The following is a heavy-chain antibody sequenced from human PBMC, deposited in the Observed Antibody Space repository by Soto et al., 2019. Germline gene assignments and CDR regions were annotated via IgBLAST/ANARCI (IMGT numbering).Heavy chain of an antibody. Sequence: SETLSLTCTVSGGSISSGGYYWSWIRQHPGKGLEWIGYIYYSGSTYYNPSLKSRVTISVDTSKNQFSLKLSSVTAADTAVYYCARGTPRFGDYDYWFDPWGQGTLVTVSS. V-gene: IGHV4-31*03. CDR1: GGSISSGGYY. CDR3: ARGTPRFGDYDYWFDP. D-gene: IGHD4-17*01. CDR2: IYYSGST. J-gene: IGHJ5*02.